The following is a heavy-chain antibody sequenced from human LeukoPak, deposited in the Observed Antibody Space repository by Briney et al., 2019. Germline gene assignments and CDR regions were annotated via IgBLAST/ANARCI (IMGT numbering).Heavy chain of an antibody. Sequence: PGGSLRLSCAASAFTVSSYAMNWVRQAPGRGLEWVSGFSGSGDTTYYANSVTGRFTISRDNSTHTLYLQMNSLRAEDTAVYYCANGNRCTSPNCLGYYYFYMDVWGKGTTVTVSS. CDR3: ANGNRCTSPNCLGYYYFYMDV. V-gene: IGHV3-23*01. J-gene: IGHJ6*03. CDR1: AFTVSSYA. D-gene: IGHD2-8*01. CDR2: FSGSGDTT.